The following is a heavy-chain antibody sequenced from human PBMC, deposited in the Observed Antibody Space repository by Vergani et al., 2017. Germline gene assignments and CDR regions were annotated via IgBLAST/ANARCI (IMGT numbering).Heavy chain of an antibody. D-gene: IGHD3-3*01. CDR3: ARADVPYYDFWSGPNWFDP. CDR2: IYYSGST. V-gene: IGHV4-61*01. CDR1: GGSVSSGSYY. Sequence: QVQLQESGPGLVKPSETLSLTCTVSGGSVSSGSYYWSWIRQPPGKGLEWLGYIYYSGSTNYNPSLKGRVTISVDTSKNQFSLKLSSVTAADTAVYYCARADVPYYDFWSGPNWFDPWGQGTLVTVSS. J-gene: IGHJ5*02.